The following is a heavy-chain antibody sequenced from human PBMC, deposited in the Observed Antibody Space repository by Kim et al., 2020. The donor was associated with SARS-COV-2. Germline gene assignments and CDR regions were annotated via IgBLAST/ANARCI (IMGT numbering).Heavy chain of an antibody. CDR2: ISSNGGST. J-gene: IGHJ4*02. CDR3: VKDPPHGNTIFGVVNNY. CDR1: GFTFSSYA. D-gene: IGHD3-3*01. Sequence: GGSLRLSCSASGFTFSSYAMHWVRQAPGKGLEYVSAISSNGGSTYYADSVKGIFTISRDNSKNTLYLQMSSLRAEDTAVYYCVKDPPHGNTIFGVVNNYWGQGTLVTVSS. V-gene: IGHV3-64D*09.